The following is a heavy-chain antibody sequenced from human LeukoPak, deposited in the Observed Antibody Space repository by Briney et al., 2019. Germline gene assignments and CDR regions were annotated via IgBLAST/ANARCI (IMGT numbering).Heavy chain of an antibody. J-gene: IGHJ4*02. CDR2: ISGSGGST. CDR1: GFTFSSYA. V-gene: IGHV3-23*01. Sequence: AGGSLRLSCAASGFTFSSYAMSWVRQAPGKGLEWVSAISGSGGSTYYADSVKGRFTISRDNSKNTLYLQMNSLRAEDTAVYYCAKDKPGHYDILTGELDYWGQGTLVTVSS. CDR3: AKDKPGHYDILTGELDY. D-gene: IGHD3-9*01.